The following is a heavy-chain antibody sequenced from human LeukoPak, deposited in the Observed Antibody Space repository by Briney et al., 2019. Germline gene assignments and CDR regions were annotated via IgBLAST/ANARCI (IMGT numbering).Heavy chain of an antibody. J-gene: IGHJ4*02. CDR1: GFTFSSYT. Sequence: GGSLRLSCAASGFTFSSYTMSWVRQAPGKGLEWVSAISGSGGSTYYADSVKGRFTISRDNSKNTLYLQMNSLRAEDTAVYYCAKYQSLPKYSSSMYYFDYWGQGTLVTVSS. D-gene: IGHD6-13*01. V-gene: IGHV3-23*01. CDR2: ISGSGGST. CDR3: AKYQSLPKYSSSMYYFDY.